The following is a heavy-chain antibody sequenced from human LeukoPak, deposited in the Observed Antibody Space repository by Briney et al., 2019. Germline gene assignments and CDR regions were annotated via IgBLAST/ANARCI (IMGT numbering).Heavy chain of an antibody. D-gene: IGHD6-19*01. CDR3: ARDRSGIAVAGTHYFDY. Sequence: SVKVSCKASGGTFSSYAISWVRQAPGQGLEWMGGIIPIFGTANYAQKFQGRVTITTDESTSTAYMELSSLRSEDTAVYYCARDRSGIAVAGTHYFDYWGQGTLVTVSS. J-gene: IGHJ4*02. CDR1: GGTFSSYA. V-gene: IGHV1-69*05. CDR2: IIPIFGTA.